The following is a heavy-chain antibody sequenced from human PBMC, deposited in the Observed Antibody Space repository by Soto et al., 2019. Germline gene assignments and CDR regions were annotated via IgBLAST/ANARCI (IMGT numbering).Heavy chain of an antibody. CDR3: AKAPYRHYYDSSGYYYDY. J-gene: IGHJ4*02. CDR1: GFTFSSYA. V-gene: IGHV3-23*01. CDR2: ISGSGGST. D-gene: IGHD3-22*01. Sequence: PGGSLRLSCAASGFTFSSYAMSWVRQAPGKGLEWVSAISGSGGSTYYADSVKGRFTISRDNSKNTLYLQMNSLRAEDTAVYYCAKAPYRHYYDSSGYYYDYWGQGTLVTVSS.